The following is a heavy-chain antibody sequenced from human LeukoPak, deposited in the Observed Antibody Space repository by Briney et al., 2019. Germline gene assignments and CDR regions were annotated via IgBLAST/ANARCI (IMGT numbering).Heavy chain of an antibody. D-gene: IGHD5-18*01. Sequence: SETLSLTCTVSRGSLNSYYWNWIRQSPGKGREWLGHIYFSGSTNYNPSLKSRVIISVDMSKNRFSLRLSSVTAADTAVYYCARAGYSSGYVGGFDYWGQGALVTVSS. V-gene: IGHV4-59*01. J-gene: IGHJ4*02. CDR3: ARAGYSSGYVGGFDY. CDR2: IYFSGST. CDR1: RGSLNSYY.